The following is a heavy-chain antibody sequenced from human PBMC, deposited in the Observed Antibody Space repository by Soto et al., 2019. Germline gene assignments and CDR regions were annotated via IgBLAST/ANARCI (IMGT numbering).Heavy chain of an antibody. V-gene: IGHV1-69*12. CDR3: ASALVPAADGELWYGEHFDY. D-gene: IGHD2-2*01. Sequence: QVQLVQSGAEVKKPGSSVKVSCKASGGTFSSYAISWVRQAPGQGLEWMGGIIPIFGTANYAQKFQGRVTITADESTSTAYMELSSLRSEDTAVYYCASALVPAADGELWYGEHFDYWGQGTLVTVPS. CDR2: IIPIFGTA. CDR1: GGTFSSYA. J-gene: IGHJ4*02.